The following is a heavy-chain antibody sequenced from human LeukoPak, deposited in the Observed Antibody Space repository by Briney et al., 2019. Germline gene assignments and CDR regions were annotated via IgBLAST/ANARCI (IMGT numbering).Heavy chain of an antibody. V-gene: IGHV3-7*01. CDR3: ARILLHYYYYYMDV. Sequence: GGSLRLSCAASGFTFSSYWMSWVRQAPGKGLEWVANIKQDGSEKYYVDSVKGRFTISRDNAKNSLYLQMNSLRAEDTAVYYCARILLHYYYYYMDVWGKGTTVTVSS. CDR1: GFTFSSYW. J-gene: IGHJ6*03. CDR2: IKQDGSEK.